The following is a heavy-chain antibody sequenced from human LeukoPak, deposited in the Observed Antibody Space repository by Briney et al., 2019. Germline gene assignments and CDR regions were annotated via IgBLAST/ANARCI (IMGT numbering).Heavy chain of an antibody. CDR1: GGSISTYY. J-gene: IGHJ4*02. CDR3: ARDPQLGPFDY. D-gene: IGHD6-6*01. CDR2: INYSGST. V-gene: IGHV4-59*12. Sequence: PSETLSLTCTVSGGSISTYYWSWIRQPPGKGLEWIGYINYSGSTNYNPSLKSRVSISVDTSKNQFSLKLSSVTAANTAVYYCARDPQLGPFDYWGQGTLVTVSS.